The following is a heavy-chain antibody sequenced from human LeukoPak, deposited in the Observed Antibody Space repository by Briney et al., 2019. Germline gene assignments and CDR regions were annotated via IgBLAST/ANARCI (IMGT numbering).Heavy chain of an antibody. CDR1: GFTFDNYA. D-gene: IGHD1-26*01. J-gene: IGHJ3*02. CDR2: INWRSDEI. Sequence: GGSLRLSCSASGFTFDNYAMHWVRQAPMKGLEWVASINWRSDEIGYADSVKGRFTISRDNAKNSLYLQMNSLRAEDTAVYYCARAGGTYYGIAFDIWGQGTMVTVSS. CDR3: ARAGGTYYGIAFDI. V-gene: IGHV3-9*01.